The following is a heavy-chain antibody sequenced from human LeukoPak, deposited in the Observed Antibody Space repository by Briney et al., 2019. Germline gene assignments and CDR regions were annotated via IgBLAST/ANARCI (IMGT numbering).Heavy chain of an antibody. Sequence: PSETLPLTCTVSGGSISSYYWSWIRQPPGKGLEWIGYIYYSGSTNYNPSLKSRVTISVDTSKNQFSLKLSSVTAADTAVYYCARGITMVRGAGWFDPWGQGTLVTVSS. CDR1: GGSISSYY. J-gene: IGHJ5*02. D-gene: IGHD3-10*01. CDR2: IYYSGST. CDR3: ARGITMVRGAGWFDP. V-gene: IGHV4-59*01.